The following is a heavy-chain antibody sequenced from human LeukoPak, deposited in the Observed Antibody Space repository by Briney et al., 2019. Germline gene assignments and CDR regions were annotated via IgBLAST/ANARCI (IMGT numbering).Heavy chain of an antibody. CDR3: ARVSRSGYDLFPDY. V-gene: IGHV1-69*13. CDR2: IIPIFGTA. D-gene: IGHD5-12*01. Sequence: VASVKVSCKASGGTCSSYAISWVRQAPGQGLEWMGGIIPIFGTANYAQKFQGRVTITADESTSTAYMELSSLRSEDTAVYYCARVSRSGYDLFPDYWGQGTLVTVSS. CDR1: GGTCSSYA. J-gene: IGHJ4*02.